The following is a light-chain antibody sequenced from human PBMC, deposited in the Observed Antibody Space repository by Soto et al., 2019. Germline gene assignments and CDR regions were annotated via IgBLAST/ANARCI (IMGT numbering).Light chain of an antibody. J-gene: IGKJ4*01. CDR2: DAS. V-gene: IGKV1-5*01. CDR3: QQYNSYSQT. CDR1: QSISSD. Sequence: DVQMTQSPFSLSASVADRVTITCRTSQSISSDLNWYQQKAGKAPKLLIYDASSLESGVPSRFSGSGSGTEFTLTISSLQPDDFATYYCQQYNSYSQTCGGGTKV.